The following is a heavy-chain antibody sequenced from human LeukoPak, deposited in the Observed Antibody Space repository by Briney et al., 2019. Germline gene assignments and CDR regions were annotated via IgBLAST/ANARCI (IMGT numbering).Heavy chain of an antibody. V-gene: IGHV3-9*01. Sequence: GGSLRLSCAASGFTFDDYATHWVRQAPGKGLEWVSGISWNSGSIGYADSVKGRFTISRDNAKNSLYLQMNSLRAEDTALYYCAKANYDILTGLGLVFDYWGQGTLVTVSS. CDR2: ISWNSGSI. J-gene: IGHJ4*02. CDR3: AKANYDILTGLGLVFDY. D-gene: IGHD3-9*01. CDR1: GFTFDDYA.